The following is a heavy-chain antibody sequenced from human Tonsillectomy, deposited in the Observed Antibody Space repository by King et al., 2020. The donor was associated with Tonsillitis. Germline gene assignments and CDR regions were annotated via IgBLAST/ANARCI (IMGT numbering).Heavy chain of an antibody. CDR2: LSGSGGNT. Sequence: VQLVESGGGLEQPGGSLRLSCATSGFTFTKFAMSWVRQAPGKGLEWVSGLSGSGGNTEYADSVKGRFTISRDNSENTLYLQMNSLRADDTAIYYCAKAVDEDTFGSFDNWGQGTLVTVPS. CDR3: AKAVDEDTFGSFDN. V-gene: IGHV3-23*04. J-gene: IGHJ4*02. D-gene: IGHD3-16*01. CDR1: GFTFTKFA.